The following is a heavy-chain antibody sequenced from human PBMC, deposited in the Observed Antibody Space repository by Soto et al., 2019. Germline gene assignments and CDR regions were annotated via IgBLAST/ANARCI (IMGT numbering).Heavy chain of an antibody. J-gene: IGHJ4*02. Sequence: SETLSLTCTVSGGSIYRSGYYWGWIRQPPERGLEWIGNIDYNGVTYSNPSLKSRVTISRDTSKNQFSLKLTSVTAADTALYYCGKVLVGATGHTDSDSWGPGTLVTVCS. V-gene: IGHV4-39*01. D-gene: IGHD2-15*01. CDR1: GGSIYRSGYY. CDR3: GKVLVGATGHTDSDS. CDR2: IDYNGVT.